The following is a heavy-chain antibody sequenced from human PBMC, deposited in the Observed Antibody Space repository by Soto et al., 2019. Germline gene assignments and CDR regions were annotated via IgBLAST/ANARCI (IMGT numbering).Heavy chain of an antibody. CDR1: GFTFSSYA. J-gene: IGHJ4*02. Sequence: GGSLRLSCAASGFTFSSYAMSWVRQAPGKGLEWVSAIGGSGGSTYYADSVKGRFTISRDNSKNTLYLQMNSLRAEDTAVYYCAKGLETYYYDSSGYYYYDYWGQGTLVTVSS. D-gene: IGHD3-22*01. V-gene: IGHV3-23*01. CDR2: IGGSGGST. CDR3: AKGLETYYYDSSGYYYYDY.